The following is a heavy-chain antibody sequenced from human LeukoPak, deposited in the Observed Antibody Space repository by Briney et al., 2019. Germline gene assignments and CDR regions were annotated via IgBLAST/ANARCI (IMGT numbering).Heavy chain of an antibody. V-gene: IGHV4-59*01. CDR2: ISYSGST. D-gene: IGHD2/OR15-2a*01. CDR3: ARAPEGNYLDY. J-gene: IGHJ4*02. CDR1: GGSISTYY. Sequence: ETLSLTCSVSGGSISTYYWSWIRQPPGKGLEWIGYISYSGSTNYNPSLKSRLTISADTSTNRLFLNLRSVTAADTAVYYCARAPEGNYLDYWGQGTLVTVSS.